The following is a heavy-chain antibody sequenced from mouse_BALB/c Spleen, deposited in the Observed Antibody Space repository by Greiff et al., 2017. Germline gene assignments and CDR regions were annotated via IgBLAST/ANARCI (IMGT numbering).Heavy chain of an antibody. CDR2: ILPGSGST. J-gene: IGHJ3*01. D-gene: IGHD3-2*01. V-gene: IGHV1-9*01. CDR1: GYTFSSYW. CDR3: ARAGTGTARARFAY. Sequence: VQLQQSGAELMKPGASVKISCKATGYTFSSYWIEWVKQRPGHGLEWIGEILPGSGSTNYNEKFKGKATFTADTSSNTAYMQLSSLTSEDSAVYYCARAGTGTARARFAYWGQGTLVTVSA.